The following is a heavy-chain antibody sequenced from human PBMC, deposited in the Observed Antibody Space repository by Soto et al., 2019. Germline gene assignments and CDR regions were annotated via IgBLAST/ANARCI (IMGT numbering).Heavy chain of an antibody. J-gene: IGHJ5*02. D-gene: IGHD5-18*01. Sequence: GGSLRLSCAASGFTFSDYYMSWIRQAPGKGLEWVSYIGSSGSTIYYADSVKGRFTISRDNAKNSLYLQMNSLRAEDTAVYYCARELTRGYRYNWFDPWGQGTLVTVSS. CDR1: GFTFSDYY. CDR2: IGSSGSTI. V-gene: IGHV3-11*01. CDR3: ARELTRGYRYNWFDP.